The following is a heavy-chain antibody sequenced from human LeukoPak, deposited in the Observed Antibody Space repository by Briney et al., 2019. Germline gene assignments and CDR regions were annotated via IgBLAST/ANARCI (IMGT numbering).Heavy chain of an antibody. CDR1: GYTFTSYY. J-gene: IGHJ4*02. CDR2: INPSGGST. D-gene: IGHD2-2*01. Sequence: ASVKVSCKASGYTFTSYYMHWVRQAPGQGLEWMGIINPSGGSTSYAQKFQGGVTMTRDTSTSTVYMELSSLRSEDKAVYYCARDILSVVPAAITENWGQGTLVTASS. V-gene: IGHV1-46*01. CDR3: ARDILSVVPAAITEN.